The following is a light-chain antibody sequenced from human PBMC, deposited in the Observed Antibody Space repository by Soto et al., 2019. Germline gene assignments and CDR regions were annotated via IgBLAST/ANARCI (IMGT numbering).Light chain of an antibody. J-gene: IGKJ2*01. Sequence: EIVLTQSPGTLSLSPGERATLSCRASQRISSRYLAWYQQKPGQAPRLLISGASTRATGIPGRLSGSGSGTDLNLNISRLEPEDVVVYFCKRYGSSPPVTSGQGTKVDIK. CDR1: QRISSRY. CDR3: KRYGSSPPVT. CDR2: GAS. V-gene: IGKV3-20*01.